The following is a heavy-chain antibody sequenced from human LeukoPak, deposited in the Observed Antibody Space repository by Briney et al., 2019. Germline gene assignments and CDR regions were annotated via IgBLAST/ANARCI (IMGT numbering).Heavy chain of an antibody. CDR3: ARGFLSPRDQDLDP. Sequence: SQTLSLTCTVSGGSISSGDYYWSWIRQPPGKGLEWIGYIYYSGSTYYNPSFKSRVTISVDTSKNQFSLKLSSVTAADTAVYYCARGFLSPRDQDLDPWGQGTLVTVSS. V-gene: IGHV4-30-4*01. D-gene: IGHD2/OR15-2a*01. CDR1: GGSISSGDYY. CDR2: IYYSGST. J-gene: IGHJ5*02.